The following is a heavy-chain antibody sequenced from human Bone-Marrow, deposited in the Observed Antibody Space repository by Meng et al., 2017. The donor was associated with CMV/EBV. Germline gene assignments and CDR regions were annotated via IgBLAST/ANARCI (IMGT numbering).Heavy chain of an antibody. CDR2: ISGSGGNT. CDR3: AKGRGGSSWYGAADDY. CDR1: GFTFSNYW. V-gene: IGHV3-23*01. Sequence: GGSLRLSCATSGFTFSNYWMTWVRQAPGKGLEWVSAISGSGGNTYYADSVKGRFTISRDNSNNTLYLQMNSPRVEDTAVYYCAKGRGGSSWYGAADDYWGQGTLVTVSS. D-gene: IGHD6-13*01. J-gene: IGHJ4*02.